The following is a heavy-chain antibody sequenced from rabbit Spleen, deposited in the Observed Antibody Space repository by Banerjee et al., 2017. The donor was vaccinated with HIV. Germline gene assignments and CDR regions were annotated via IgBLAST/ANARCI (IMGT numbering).Heavy chain of an antibody. Sequence: QSLQESGGDLVKPGESLPLTCTASGVSFTSNYYMCWVRQAPGKRLELIACIYLSSSGGADFATGEKGPLTISKSSSPTVTLPMSILTAADRASYFCASVEFGGYGAYGTVTGGFWAPGTLVTVS. CDR2: IYLSSSGGA. D-gene: IGHD6-1*01. CDR3: ASVEFGGYGAYGTVTGGF. J-gene: IGHJ4*01. V-gene: IGHV1S40*01. CDR1: GVSFTSNYY.